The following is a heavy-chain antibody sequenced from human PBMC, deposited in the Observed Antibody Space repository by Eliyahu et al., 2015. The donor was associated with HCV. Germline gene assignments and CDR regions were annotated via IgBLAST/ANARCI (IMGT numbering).Heavy chain of an antibody. CDR1: XFXFSSYA. V-gene: IGHV3-30-3*01. D-gene: IGHD2-2*01. CDR3: ARGHVLRIVVWGDY. CDR2: ISYDGSNK. Sequence: QVQLVESGGGVVQPGXSLRLSCAASXFXFSSYAMHWVRQAPGKGLEWVAVISYDGSNKYYADSVKGRFTISRDNSKNTLYLQMNSLRAEDTALYYCARGHVLRIVVWGDYWGQGTLVTVSS. J-gene: IGHJ4*02.